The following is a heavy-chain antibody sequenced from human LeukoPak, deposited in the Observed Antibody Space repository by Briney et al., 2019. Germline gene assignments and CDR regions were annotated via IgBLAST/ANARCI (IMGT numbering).Heavy chain of an antibody. CDR2: INPNSGGT. CDR1: GYTFTGYY. CDR3: ARDYGDYAPLGFDY. D-gene: IGHD4-17*01. V-gene: IGHV1-2*02. Sequence: ASVKVSCKASGYTFTGYYMHWVRQAPGQGLEWMGWINPNSGGTNYAQKFQGRVTMTRDTSISTAYMELSRLRSDDTAVYYCARDYGDYAPLGFDYWGQGTLVIVSS. J-gene: IGHJ4*02.